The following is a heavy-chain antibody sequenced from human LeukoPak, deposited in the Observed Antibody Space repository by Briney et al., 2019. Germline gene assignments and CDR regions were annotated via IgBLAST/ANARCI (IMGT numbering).Heavy chain of an antibody. CDR2: ISFDAKDK. J-gene: IGHJ1*01. CDR1: GFTFSSYS. V-gene: IGHV3-30*04. D-gene: IGHD1-14*01. CDR3: ARSRVVTTPGPS. Sequence: PGGSLRLSCAASGFTFSSYSMHWVRQAPGKGLEWVAVISFDAKDKYYADSVKGRFTISRDNSNNTLFLQVNSLRPEDTAVYYCARSRVVTTPGPSWGQGTLVTVSS.